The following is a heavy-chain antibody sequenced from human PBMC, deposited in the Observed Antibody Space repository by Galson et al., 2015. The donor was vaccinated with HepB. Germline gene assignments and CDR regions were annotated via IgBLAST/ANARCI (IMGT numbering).Heavy chain of an antibody. CDR1: GFTFSDYY. V-gene: IGHV3-11*06. Sequence: SLRLSCAASGFTFSDYYMSWIRQAPGKGLEWVSYISSSSSYTNYADSVKGRFTISRDNAKDSLYLQMNSLRAEDTAVYYCARGAGYQLPYYYYGMDVWGQGTTVTVSS. CDR2: ISSSSSYT. J-gene: IGHJ6*02. CDR3: ARGAGYQLPYYYYGMDV. D-gene: IGHD2-2*01.